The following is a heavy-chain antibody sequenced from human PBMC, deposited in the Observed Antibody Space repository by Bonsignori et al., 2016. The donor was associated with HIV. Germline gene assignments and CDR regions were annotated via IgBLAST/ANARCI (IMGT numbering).Heavy chain of an antibody. D-gene: IGHD6-13*01. J-gene: IGHJ4*02. CDR2: IYTSGST. CDR3: ASTFSSSWLLLDY. V-gene: IGHV4-4*07. Sequence: WIRQPPGKGLEWIGRIYTSGSTNYNPSLKSRVTMSVDTSKNQFSLKLSSVTAADTAVYYCASTFSSSWLLLDYWGQGTLVTVSS.